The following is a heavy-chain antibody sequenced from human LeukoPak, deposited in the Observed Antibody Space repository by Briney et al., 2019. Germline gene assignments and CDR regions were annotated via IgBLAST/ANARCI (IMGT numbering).Heavy chain of an antibody. J-gene: IGHJ4*02. CDR2: ISHSGST. CDR1: GGSFSGYY. V-gene: IGHV4-34*01. Sequence: PSETLSLTCAVYGGSFSGYYWSWIRQPPGKGLEWIGEISHSGSTNYNPSLKSRVTTSVDTSKNQFSLKLSSVTAADTAVYYCASSYKRGVVIIHYVDYWGQGTLVTVSS. D-gene: IGHD3-3*01. CDR3: ASSYKRGVVIIHYVDY.